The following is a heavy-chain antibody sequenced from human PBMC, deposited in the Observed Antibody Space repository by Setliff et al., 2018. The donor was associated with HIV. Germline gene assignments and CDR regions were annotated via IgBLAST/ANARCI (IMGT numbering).Heavy chain of an antibody. CDR3: ARDPSDSSGYYVYDAFDI. V-gene: IGHV3-48*01. CDR2: ISSSSSTI. Sequence: PGGSLRLSCAASGFTFSSYSMNWVRQAPGKGLEWVSYISSSSSTIYYADSVKGRFTISRDNAKNSLYLQMNSLRAEDTAVYYCARDPSDSSGYYVYDAFDIWGQGTMVTVSS. D-gene: IGHD3-22*01. J-gene: IGHJ3*02. CDR1: GFTFSSYS.